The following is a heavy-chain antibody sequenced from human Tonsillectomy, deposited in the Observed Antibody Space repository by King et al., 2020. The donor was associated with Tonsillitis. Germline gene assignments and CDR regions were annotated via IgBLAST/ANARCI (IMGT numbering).Heavy chain of an antibody. D-gene: IGHD2-15*01. CDR3: GSYAGGVFDF. Sequence: VQLQESGPGLVKPSQTLSLTCTVSGGSFSGGAYYWSWIRQHPGRGLEWIGYIYDSAHTYYNPSLKSRLTISVDASKNQFSLKLRSVTAADTAVYYCGSYAGGVFDFWGQGTLVTVSS. CDR1: GGSFSGGAYY. V-gene: IGHV4-31*03. CDR2: IYDSAHT. J-gene: IGHJ5*01.